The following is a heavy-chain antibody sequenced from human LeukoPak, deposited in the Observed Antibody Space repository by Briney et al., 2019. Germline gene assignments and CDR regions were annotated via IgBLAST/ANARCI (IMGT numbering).Heavy chain of an antibody. J-gene: IGHJ4*02. V-gene: IGHV4-34*01. CDR2: INHSGST. CDR3: AGESSWGSGY. CDR1: GGSFSGYY. Sequence: SETLSLTCAVYGGSFSGYYWSWIRQPPGKGLEWIGEINHSGSTNYNPSLKSRVTISVDTSKNQFSLKLSSVTAADTAVYYCAGESSWGSGYWGQGTLVTVSS. D-gene: IGHD7-27*01.